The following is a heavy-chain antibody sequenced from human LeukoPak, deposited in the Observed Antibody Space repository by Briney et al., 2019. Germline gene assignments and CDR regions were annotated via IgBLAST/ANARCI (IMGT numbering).Heavy chain of an antibody. CDR2: IYHSGST. V-gene: IGHV4-30-2*01. CDR3: ARQKFDDRVDY. CDR1: GGSISSGGYS. D-gene: IGHD3-9*01. Sequence: PSETLSLTCAVSGGSISSGGYSWSWIRQPPGKGLEWIGYIYHSGSTYYNPSLKSRVTISVDRSKNQFSLKLSSVTAADTAVYYCARQKFDDRVDYWGQGTLVTVSS. J-gene: IGHJ4*02.